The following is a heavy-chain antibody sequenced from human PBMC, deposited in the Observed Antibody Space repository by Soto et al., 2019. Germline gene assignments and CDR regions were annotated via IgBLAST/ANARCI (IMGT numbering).Heavy chain of an antibody. J-gene: IGHJ6*02. CDR2: IFYSGTT. Sequence: QVQLQESGPGLVRPSQTLSLTCTVSGDSISSADYYWSWIRQTPGKGLEWIGHIFYSGTTYYNPSLKSRLTISVDTSKNHFSLRLTSVTAADTAVYYCARDLWVEPERYYYGMDVWGQGTTVTVSS. D-gene: IGHD1-1*01. CDR3: ARDLWVEPERYYYGMDV. CDR1: GDSISSADYY. V-gene: IGHV4-30-4*01.